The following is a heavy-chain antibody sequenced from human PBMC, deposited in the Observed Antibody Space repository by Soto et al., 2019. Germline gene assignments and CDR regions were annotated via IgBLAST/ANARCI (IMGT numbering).Heavy chain of an antibody. D-gene: IGHD2-2*01. J-gene: IGHJ6*02. CDR2: IKSKTDGGTT. CDR1: GFTFSNAW. V-gene: IGHV3-15*07. CDR3: ASIVVVPAAQGGYYYYGMDV. Sequence: GGSLRLSCAASGFTFSNAWMNWVRQAPGKGLERVGRIKSKTDGGTTDYAAPVKGRFTISRDDSKNTLYLQMNSLKTEDTAVYYCASIVVVPAAQGGYYYYGMDVWGQGTTVTVSS.